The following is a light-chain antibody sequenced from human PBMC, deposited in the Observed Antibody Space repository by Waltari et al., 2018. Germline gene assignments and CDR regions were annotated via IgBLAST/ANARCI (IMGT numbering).Light chain of an antibody. CDR1: SNDVGGYGY. CDR2: EVS. CDR3: SSHTSTVPHV. Sequence: QSALTQPASVSGSPGQSVSISCTGTSNDVGGYGYVSWYQQFPGKAPKSMIYEVSYRPSGVSSRFSGSKSGNTASLTISGLQAEDEAVYYCSSHTSTVPHVFGTGTKVTVV. J-gene: IGLJ1*01. V-gene: IGLV2-14*01.